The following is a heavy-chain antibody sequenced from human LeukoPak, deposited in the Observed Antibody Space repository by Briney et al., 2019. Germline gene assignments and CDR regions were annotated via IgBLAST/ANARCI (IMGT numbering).Heavy chain of an antibody. Sequence: ASVKISCKASGYTFTSYGISWVRQAPGQALEWMGWISAYNGNTNYAQKLQGRVTMTTDTSTSTAYMELRSLRSDDTAVYYCARDGRGRIVGVDDYWGQGTLVTVSS. CDR1: GYTFTSYG. V-gene: IGHV1-18*01. CDR2: ISAYNGNT. CDR3: ARDGRGRIVGVDDY. J-gene: IGHJ4*02. D-gene: IGHD1-26*01.